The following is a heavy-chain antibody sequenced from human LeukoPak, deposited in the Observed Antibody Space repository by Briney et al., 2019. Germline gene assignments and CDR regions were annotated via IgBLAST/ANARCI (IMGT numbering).Heavy chain of an antibody. CDR2: IYYSGST. CDR3: ARVNYDSSGYFDC. V-gene: IGHV4-59*01. J-gene: IGHJ4*02. CDR1: GVSFSSYY. D-gene: IGHD3-22*01. Sequence: SETLSLTSTVSGVSFSSYYGTWIRQPPGKGLQWIGYIYYSGSTNKNPSLNSRVTTSIDTSKKQFSLKLSSVTAADTAVYYCARVNYDSSGYFDCGGQGTLVTVSS.